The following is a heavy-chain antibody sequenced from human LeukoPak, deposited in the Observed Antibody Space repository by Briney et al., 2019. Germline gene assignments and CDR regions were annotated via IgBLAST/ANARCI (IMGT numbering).Heavy chain of an antibody. CDR3: ASRYYDILTGYQGGDY. J-gene: IGHJ4*02. Sequence: GGSLRLSCAASGFTVSSNYMSWVRQAPGKGLEWVSVIYSGGSTYYADSVKGRFTISRDNSKNTLYLQMNSLRAEDTAVYYCASRYYDILTGYQGGDYWGQGTLVTVSS. V-gene: IGHV3-53*01. D-gene: IGHD3-9*01. CDR2: IYSGGST. CDR1: GFTVSSNY.